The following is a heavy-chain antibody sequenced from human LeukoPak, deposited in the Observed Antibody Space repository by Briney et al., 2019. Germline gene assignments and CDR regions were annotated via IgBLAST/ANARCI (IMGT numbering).Heavy chain of an antibody. D-gene: IGHD1-26*01. CDR1: GFTFTSFA. V-gene: IGHV3-23*01. CDR2: ISGNGGST. CDR3: AKFGRRDVHDVGD. Sequence: GGSLRLSCAASGFTFTSFAMSWVRQAPGQGLEWVSSISGNGGSTYYADSVKGRFTISRDNSKNTLYLQINSLRAEDTAFYYCAKFGRRDVHDVGDWGQGILVTVSS. J-gene: IGHJ4*02.